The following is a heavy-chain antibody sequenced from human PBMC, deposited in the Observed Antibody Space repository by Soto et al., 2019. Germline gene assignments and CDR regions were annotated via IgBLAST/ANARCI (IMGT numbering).Heavy chain of an antibody. CDR3: ARASSGYYLKYFQH. CDR2: ISAYNGNT. J-gene: IGHJ1*01. CDR1: GYTFTSYG. D-gene: IGHD3-22*01. V-gene: IGHV1-18*04. Sequence: EASVKVSCKASGYTFTSYGISWVRQAPGQGLEWMGWISAYNGNTNYAQKLQGRVTMTTDTSTSTAYMELRSLRSDDTAVYYCARASSGYYLKYFQHWGQGTLVTVS.